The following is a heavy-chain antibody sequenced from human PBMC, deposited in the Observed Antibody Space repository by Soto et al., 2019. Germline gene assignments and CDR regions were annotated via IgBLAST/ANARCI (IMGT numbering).Heavy chain of an antibody. Sequence: ASVKVSCKASGYTFTSYGISWVRQAPGQGLEWMGWISAYNGNTNYAQRLQGRVTMTTDTSTSTAYMELRSLRSDDTAVYYCARASYYDILTGYLYYYYGMDVWGQGTTVTVSS. J-gene: IGHJ6*02. CDR2: ISAYNGNT. D-gene: IGHD3-9*01. V-gene: IGHV1-18*04. CDR3: ARASYYDILTGYLYYYYGMDV. CDR1: GYTFTSYG.